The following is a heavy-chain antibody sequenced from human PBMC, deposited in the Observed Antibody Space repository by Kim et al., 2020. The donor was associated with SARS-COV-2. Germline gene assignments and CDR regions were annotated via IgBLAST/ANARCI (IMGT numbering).Heavy chain of an antibody. D-gene: IGHD5-12*01. V-gene: IGHV3-74*01. Sequence: SSTSYADSVKGRFTISRDNAKNTLYLQMNSLRAEDTAVYYCASAGDGYNYWGQGTLVTVSS. CDR2: SST. J-gene: IGHJ4*02. CDR3: ASAGDGYNY.